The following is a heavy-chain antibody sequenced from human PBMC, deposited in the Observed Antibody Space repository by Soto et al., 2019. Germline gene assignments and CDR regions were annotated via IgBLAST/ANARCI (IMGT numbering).Heavy chain of an antibody. CDR3: ARARLRAVYAFDF. J-gene: IGHJ3*01. Sequence: KASETLSLTCILSGVSITSGAYYWTWVRQHPGKGLEWIGYIYYNGNTYFSPSLKSRLTISIDTSKNQFSLKLSSVTAADTAMYYCARARLRAVYAFDFWGQGTMVTVSS. D-gene: IGHD4-17*01. CDR1: GVSITSGAYY. V-gene: IGHV4-31*03. CDR2: IYYNGNT.